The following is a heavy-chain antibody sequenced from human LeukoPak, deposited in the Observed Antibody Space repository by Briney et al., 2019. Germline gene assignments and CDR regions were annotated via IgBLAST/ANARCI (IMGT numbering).Heavy chain of an antibody. CDR2: ISYDGSNK. D-gene: IGHD6-13*01. V-gene: IGHV3-30-3*01. CDR1: GFTFSNAW. J-gene: IGHJ4*02. CDR3: ARDSSSWYLFDY. Sequence: GGSLRLSCAASGFTFSNAWMSWVRQAPGKGLEWVAVISYDGSNKYYADSVKGRFTISRDNSKNTLYLQMNSLRAEDTAVYYCARDSSSWYLFDYWGQGTLVTVSS.